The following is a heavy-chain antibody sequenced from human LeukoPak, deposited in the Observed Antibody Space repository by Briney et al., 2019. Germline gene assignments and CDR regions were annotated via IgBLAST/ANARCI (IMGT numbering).Heavy chain of an antibody. CDR1: GGSISGSSYY. CDR3: ARIAVAGTLDYYYYGMDV. J-gene: IGHJ6*02. Sequence: SETLSLTCTVSGGSISGSSYYWGWIRQPPGKGLEWIGSIYYSGSTYYNPSLKSRVSISVDTSKNQFSLKLNSVTAADTAVYYCARIAVAGTLDYYYYGMDVWGQGTTVTVSS. D-gene: IGHD6-19*01. V-gene: IGHV4-39*07. CDR2: IYYSGST.